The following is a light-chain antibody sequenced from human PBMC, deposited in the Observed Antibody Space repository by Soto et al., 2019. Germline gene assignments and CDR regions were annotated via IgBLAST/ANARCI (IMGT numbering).Light chain of an antibody. J-gene: IGLJ1*01. Sequence: QSVLTQPPSVSAAPGEEVTISCSGSSSDIGRHHVSWYQQLPGTAPKLLIYENTKRPSGIPDRFSGSKSGTSATLGITGLQTVDEADYYCGTWYISLSRVFGTGTKVTVL. CDR1: SSDIGRHH. V-gene: IGLV1-51*02. CDR3: GTWYISLSRV. CDR2: ENT.